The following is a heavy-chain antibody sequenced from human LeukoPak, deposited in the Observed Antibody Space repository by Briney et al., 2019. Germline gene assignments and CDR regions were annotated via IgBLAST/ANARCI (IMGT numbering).Heavy chain of an antibody. Sequence: PSETLSLTCAVSGGSISSSNWWSWVRQPPGKGLEWIGSIYHSGSTYYNPSLKSRVTISVDTSKSQFSLILSSVTAADTAVYYCARTRGSSGWYYFDYWGQGTLVTVSS. J-gene: IGHJ4*02. CDR1: GGSISSSNW. CDR3: ARTRGSSGWYYFDY. CDR2: IYHSGST. V-gene: IGHV4-4*02. D-gene: IGHD6-19*01.